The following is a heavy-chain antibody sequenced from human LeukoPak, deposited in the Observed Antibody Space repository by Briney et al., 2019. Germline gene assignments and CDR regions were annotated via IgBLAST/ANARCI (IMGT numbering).Heavy chain of an antibody. D-gene: IGHD6-6*01. CDR1: GGSFSGYY. CDR2: INHSGST. Sequence: PSETLSLTCAVYGGSFSGYYWSWIRQPPGKGLEWIGEINHSGSTNYNPSLKSRVTISVDTSKNQFSLKLSSVTAADTAVYYCARDRWSSSSGDAFDFWGQGTMVTVSS. V-gene: IGHV4-34*01. J-gene: IGHJ3*01. CDR3: ARDRWSSSSGDAFDF.